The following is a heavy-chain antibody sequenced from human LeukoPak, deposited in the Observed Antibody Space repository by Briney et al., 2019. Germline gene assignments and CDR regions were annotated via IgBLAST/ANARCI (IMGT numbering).Heavy chain of an antibody. CDR3: ARQIGFCSDGNCYFDD. D-gene: IGHD2-15*01. CDR1: GFTLSNYA. CDR2: ISTGGGDT. J-gene: IGHJ4*02. Sequence: GSLPLSCAASGFTLSNYAMSWVRQAPAKGLEWVSAISTGGGDTYHADSVKGRFTLSRDQSKNTLYLQMNSLRDEDMAMYYCARQIGFCSDGNCYFDDWGQGTLVTVSS. V-gene: IGHV3-23*01.